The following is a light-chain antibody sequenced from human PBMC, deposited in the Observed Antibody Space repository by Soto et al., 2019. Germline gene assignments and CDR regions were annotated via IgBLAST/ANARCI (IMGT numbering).Light chain of an antibody. V-gene: IGKV3-11*01. J-gene: IGKJ4*01. CDR2: GAS. CDR3: QQRSNWPPLT. Sequence: EIVMTQSPATLSVSPWERATLSCRASQSVSSNLAWYQQKPGQAPRLLLYGASNRATGIPARFSGSGSGTDFTLTISRLEPEDFAVYYCQQRSNWPPLTFGGGTKVDIK. CDR1: QSVSSN.